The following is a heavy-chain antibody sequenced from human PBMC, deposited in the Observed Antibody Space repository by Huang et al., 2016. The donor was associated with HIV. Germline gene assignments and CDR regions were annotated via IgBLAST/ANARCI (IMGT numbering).Heavy chain of an antibody. CDR3: ARARGYYDSSVSYYFDY. J-gene: IGHJ4*02. D-gene: IGHD3-22*01. CDR2: NIPIFGTA. V-gene: IGHV1-69*13. Sequence: SSVKVSCKASGGTFSSYAISWVRQAPGQGLEWMGGNIPIFGTANYAQKFQGRVTITADESTSTAYMELSSLRSEDTAVYYCARARGYYDSSVSYYFDYWGQGTLVTVSS. CDR1: GGTFSSYA.